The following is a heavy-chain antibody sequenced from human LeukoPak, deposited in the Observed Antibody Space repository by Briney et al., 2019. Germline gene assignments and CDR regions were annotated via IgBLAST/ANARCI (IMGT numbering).Heavy chain of an antibody. CDR3: ARLRYFDWLLSP. J-gene: IGHJ4*02. V-gene: IGHV4-61*02. D-gene: IGHD3-9*01. Sequence: PSETLSLTCTVSGDSISSGNYYWTWIRQPAGKGLELIGRIYTSGSTSYNPSLKSRVTISVDMSRNQFSLKLSSVTAADTAVYYCARLRYFDWLLSPWGQGTLVTVSS. CDR2: IYTSGST. CDR1: GDSISSGNYY.